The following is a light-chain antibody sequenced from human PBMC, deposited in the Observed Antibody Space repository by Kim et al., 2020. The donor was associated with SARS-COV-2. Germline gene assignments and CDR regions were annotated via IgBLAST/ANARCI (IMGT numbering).Light chain of an antibody. CDR2: RNN. CDR3: AVWDDNLSVL. V-gene: IGLV1-47*01. Sequence: PGQRVTISCSAGCSNIGNNFVYWYHQLPGTAPKLLIYRNNERPSGVPDRFSASKSGTSASLAIWGLRSEDEATYYCAVWDDNLSVLFGGGTQLAVL. J-gene: IGLJ2*01. CDR1: CSNIGNNF.